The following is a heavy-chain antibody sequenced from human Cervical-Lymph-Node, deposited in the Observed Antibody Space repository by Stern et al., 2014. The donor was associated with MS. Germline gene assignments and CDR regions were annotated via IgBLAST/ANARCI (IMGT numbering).Heavy chain of an antibody. CDR2: IYPDDSDT. CDR3: ARSEGMVYYYYGMDV. D-gene: IGHD2-8*01. Sequence: VQLVESGAEVKKAGESLKISCKGSGFSFSTYWIGWVRQMPGKRLEWMGIIYPDDSDTRYSPSFQGQVTIAADKSINTAYLQWSSLKASDTAIYYCARSEGMVYYYYGMDVWGQGTTVTVSS. V-gene: IGHV5-51*01. J-gene: IGHJ6*02. CDR1: GFSFSTYW.